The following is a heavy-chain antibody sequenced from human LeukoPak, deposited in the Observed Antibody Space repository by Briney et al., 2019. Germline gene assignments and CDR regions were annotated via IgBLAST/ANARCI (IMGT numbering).Heavy chain of an antibody. J-gene: IGHJ4*02. D-gene: IGHD6-25*01. V-gene: IGHV3-23*01. Sequence: PGGSLRLSCAASGFAFSTYAMSWVRQAPGKGLEWVSSITGSGDSTYYTDSVKGQFTISRDNSKNTLYLQMNSLRAEDTAVYYCAKGGSGWYYFDYWGQGTLVTVSS. CDR2: ITGSGDST. CDR3: AKGGSGWYYFDY. CDR1: GFAFSTYA.